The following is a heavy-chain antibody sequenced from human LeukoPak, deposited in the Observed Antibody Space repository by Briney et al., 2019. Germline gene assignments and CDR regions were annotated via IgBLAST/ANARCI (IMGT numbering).Heavy chain of an antibody. CDR3: ARARRSYSSGSVDFDY. J-gene: IGHJ4*02. Sequence: PSETLSLTCTVSGGSISSYYWSWIRQPAGKGLEWIGRIYTSGSTNYNPSLKSRVTISVDKSKNQFSLKLSSVTAADTAVYYCARARRSYSSGSVDFDYWGQGTLVTVSS. D-gene: IGHD6-19*01. CDR2: IYTSGST. CDR1: GGSISSYY. V-gene: IGHV4-4*07.